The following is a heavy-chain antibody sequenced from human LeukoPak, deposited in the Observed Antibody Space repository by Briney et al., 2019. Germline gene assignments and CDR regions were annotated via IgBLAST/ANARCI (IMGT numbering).Heavy chain of an antibody. CDR2: IKQDGSEK. D-gene: IGHD5-18*01. CDR3: ARVPRIQLWSFDY. Sequence: PSETLSLTCTVSGDSITSSAFYWGWIRQAPGKGLEWVANIKQDGSEKYYVDSVKGRFTISRDNAKNSLYLQMNSLRAEDTAVYYCARVPRIQLWSFDYWGQGTLVAVSS. J-gene: IGHJ4*02. V-gene: IGHV3-7*01. CDR1: GDSITSSAFY.